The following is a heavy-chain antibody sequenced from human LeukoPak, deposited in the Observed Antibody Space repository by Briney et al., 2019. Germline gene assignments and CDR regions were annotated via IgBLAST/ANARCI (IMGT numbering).Heavy chain of an antibody. V-gene: IGHV3-7*01. CDR2: IKQDGSET. D-gene: IGHD5-24*01. CDR3: ARDGEMPTIYFDY. J-gene: IGHJ4*02. CDR1: GFTFSSYW. Sequence: GGSLRLSCAVSGFTFSSYWMSWVRQAPGKGLEWVANIKQDGSETYYVDSVKGRFTISRDNAKNPLFLHMNSLRAEDTAVYYCARDGEMPTIYFDYWGQGTLVTVSS.